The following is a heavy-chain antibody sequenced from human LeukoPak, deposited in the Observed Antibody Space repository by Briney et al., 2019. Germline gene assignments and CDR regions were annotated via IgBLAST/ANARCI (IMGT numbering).Heavy chain of an antibody. CDR3: ARDLPFTWIQLWRLAYYFDY. V-gene: IGHV3-7*01. CDR2: IKQDGSEK. Sequence: PGGSLRLSCVASGFIFSSYWMSWVRQAPGKGLEWVANIKQDGSEKYYVDSVKGRFTISRDNAKNSLYLQMNSLRAEDTAVYYCARDLPFTWIQLWRLAYYFDYWGQGTLVTVSS. CDR1: GFIFSSYW. J-gene: IGHJ4*02. D-gene: IGHD5-18*01.